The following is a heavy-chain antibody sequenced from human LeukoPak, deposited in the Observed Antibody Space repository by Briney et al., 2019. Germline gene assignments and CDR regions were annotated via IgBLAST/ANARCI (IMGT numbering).Heavy chain of an antibody. D-gene: IGHD5-12*01. V-gene: IGHV1-18*01. CDR3: ATVTHSGLDY. CDR1: GYTFTSYG. CDR2: ISAYNGNT. Sequence: ASVKVSCKASGYTFTSYGISWVRQAPGQGLEWMGWISAYNGNTNYAQKLQGRVTMTEDTSTDTAYMELSSLRSEDTAVYYCATVTHSGLDYWGQGTLVTVSS. J-gene: IGHJ4*02.